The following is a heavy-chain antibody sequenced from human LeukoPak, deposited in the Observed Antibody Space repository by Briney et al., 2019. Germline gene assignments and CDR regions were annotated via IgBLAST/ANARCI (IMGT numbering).Heavy chain of an antibody. Sequence: GGSLRLSCAASGFTFSTYGMHWVRQAPGKGLEWVAFIWYDGSNKYYADSVKGRFTISRDNSKNTLYLQMNSLRAEDTAVYYCAVVAAGSFDYWGQGTLVTVSS. J-gene: IGHJ4*02. D-gene: IGHD2-2*01. CDR3: AVVAAGSFDY. CDR2: IWYDGSNK. CDR1: GFTFSTYG. V-gene: IGHV3-30*02.